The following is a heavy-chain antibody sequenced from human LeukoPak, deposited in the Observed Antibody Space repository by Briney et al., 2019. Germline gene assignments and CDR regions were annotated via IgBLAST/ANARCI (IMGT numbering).Heavy chain of an antibody. CDR3: AREKNDKGGKKAFDY. CDR1: GGSSRSRDYF. Sequence: SETLSLTCAVSGGSSRSRDYFWSWIRQPPGKGLEWIGHIHYSGNTYYNPSLKSRVSISVDTSKNQFSLKLSSVTAADTAVYYWAREKNDKGGKKAFDYWGQGPLVTVPS. V-gene: IGHV4-30-4*01. CDR2: IHYSGNT. D-gene: IGHD4-23*01. J-gene: IGHJ4*02.